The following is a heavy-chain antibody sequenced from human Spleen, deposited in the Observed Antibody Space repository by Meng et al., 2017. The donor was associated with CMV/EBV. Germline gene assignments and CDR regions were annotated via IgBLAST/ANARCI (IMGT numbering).Heavy chain of an antibody. Sequence: SETLSLTCAVHGGSFSVYHWSWIRQAPGKGLEWVGEINHSGTTNYNPSLKSRVTISVDTSKNHFSLKLSSVTAADTAVYYCAREGRGSSRFGYYAMDVWGRGTTVTVSS. V-gene: IGHV4-34*01. CDR2: INHSGTT. CDR3: AREGRGSSRFGYYAMDV. CDR1: GGSFSVYH. D-gene: IGHD6-6*01. J-gene: IGHJ6*02.